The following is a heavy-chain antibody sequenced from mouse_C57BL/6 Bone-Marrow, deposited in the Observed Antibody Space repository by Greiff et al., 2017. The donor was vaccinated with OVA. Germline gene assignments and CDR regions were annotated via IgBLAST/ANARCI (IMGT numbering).Heavy chain of an antibody. CDR1: GYTFTSYW. J-gene: IGHJ4*01. CDR2: INPSSGYT. D-gene: IGHD2-4*01. V-gene: IGHV1-7*01. CDR3: ASSNYDHYYAMDY. Sequence: VQLQQSGAELAKPGASVKLSCKASGYTFTSYWMHWVKQRPGQGLEWIGYINPSSGYTKYNQKFKDKATLTADKSSSTAYMQLRSLTYEDSAVYYSASSNYDHYYAMDYWGQGTSVTVSS.